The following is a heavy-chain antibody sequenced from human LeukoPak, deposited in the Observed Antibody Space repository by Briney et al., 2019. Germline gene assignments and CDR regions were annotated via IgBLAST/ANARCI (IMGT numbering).Heavy chain of an antibody. CDR3: ARVSQWLVPY. CDR2: ISSTSSYI. CDR1: GFTFSDYY. V-gene: IGHV3-11*05. J-gene: IGHJ4*02. Sequence: GGSLRLSCAASGFTFSDYYMSWIRQVPGKGLEWVSYISSTSSYINYADSVKGRFTISRDNAKNSLFLQMNSLRAEDTAVYYCARVSQWLVPYWGQGTLVTVSS. D-gene: IGHD6-19*01.